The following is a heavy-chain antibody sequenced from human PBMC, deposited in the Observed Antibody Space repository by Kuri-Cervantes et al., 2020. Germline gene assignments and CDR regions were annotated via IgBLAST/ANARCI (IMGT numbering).Heavy chain of an antibody. J-gene: IGHJ6*02. CDR3: ARDKTSSSWRTSGRYYYGMDV. V-gene: IGHV3-66*01. Sequence: GGSLRLSCAASGFTVSSNYMSWVRQAPGKGLEWVSVIYSGGSTYYADSVKGRFTISRDNSKNTLYLQMNSLRAEDTAVYYCARDKTSSSWRTSGRYYYGMDVWGQGTTVTVSS. D-gene: IGHD6-13*01. CDR2: IYSGGST. CDR1: GFTVSSNY.